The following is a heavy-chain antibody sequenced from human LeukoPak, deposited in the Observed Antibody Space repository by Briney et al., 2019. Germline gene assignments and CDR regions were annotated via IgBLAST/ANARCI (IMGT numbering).Heavy chain of an antibody. CDR2: IYYSGST. CDR1: GGSFSGYY. V-gene: IGHV4-34*01. D-gene: IGHD6-19*01. CDR3: ARDWSSGWYDY. Sequence: PSETLSLTCAVYGGSFSGYYWSWIRQPPGKGLEWIGSIYYSGSTYYNPSLKSRVTISVDTSKNQFSLKLSSVTAADTAVYYCARDWSSGWYDYWGQGTLVTVSS. J-gene: IGHJ4*02.